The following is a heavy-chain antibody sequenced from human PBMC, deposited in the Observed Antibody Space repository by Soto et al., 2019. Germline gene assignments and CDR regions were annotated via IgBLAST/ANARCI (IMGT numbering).Heavy chain of an antibody. V-gene: IGHV1-18*04. CDR2: ISAYNANT. J-gene: IGHJ4*02. CDR1: WYTITNYG. CDR3: ARGLEHGY. Sequence: XPVETSFKASWYTITNYGMSWVRQTPGQGLEWMGWISAYNANTNYAQKLQGRVTMTTDTSTSPAYMELRSLRSDDTVAYYCARGLEHGYWGQGTLVTVSS.